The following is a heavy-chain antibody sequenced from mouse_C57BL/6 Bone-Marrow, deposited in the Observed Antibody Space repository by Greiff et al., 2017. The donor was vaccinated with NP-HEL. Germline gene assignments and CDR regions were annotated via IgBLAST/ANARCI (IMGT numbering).Heavy chain of an antibody. J-gene: IGHJ4*01. V-gene: IGHV5-12*01. CDR1: GFTFSDYY. CDR2: ISNGGGST. CDR3: ARHRGTTVVASYYYAMDY. Sequence: EVKLVESGGGLVQPGGSLKLSCAASGFTFSDYYMYWVRQTPEKRLEWVAYISNGGGSTYYPDTVKGRFTISRDNAKNTLYLQMSRLKSEDTAMYYCARHRGTTVVASYYYAMDYWGQGTSVTVSS. D-gene: IGHD1-1*01.